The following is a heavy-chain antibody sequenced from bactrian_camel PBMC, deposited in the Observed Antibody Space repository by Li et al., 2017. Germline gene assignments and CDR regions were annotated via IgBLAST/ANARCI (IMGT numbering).Heavy chain of an antibody. V-gene: IGHV3S54*01. CDR3: AAYGVSRCRVGVTRGRYLNY. CDR2: ISTGGSST. D-gene: IGHD2*01. J-gene: IGHJ4*01. Sequence: HVQLVESGGGSAQAGGSLRLSCSASADALMYMAWFRQAPGQKREAVAAISTGGSSTMYLDSVKGRFTISKDGAKPALYLQMDSLKPEDTATYFCAAYGVSRCRVGVTRGRYLNYWARGTQVTVS. CDR1: ADALMY.